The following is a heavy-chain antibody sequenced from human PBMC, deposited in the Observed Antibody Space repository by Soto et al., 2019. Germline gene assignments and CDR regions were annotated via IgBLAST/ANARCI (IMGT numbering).Heavy chain of an antibody. CDR1: GYTFTGYA. V-gene: IGHV1-3*05. CDR2: INAGNGNT. Sequence: QVQLVQSGAEEKKPGASVKVSCKASGYTFTGYAMHWVRQAPGQRLEWMGWINAGNGNTKYSQKFQGRVTITRDTSASTAYLELSSLRSEDTAVYYCARAVAGPADFHYWGQGTLVTVSS. J-gene: IGHJ4*02. CDR3: ARAVAGPADFHY. D-gene: IGHD5-12*01.